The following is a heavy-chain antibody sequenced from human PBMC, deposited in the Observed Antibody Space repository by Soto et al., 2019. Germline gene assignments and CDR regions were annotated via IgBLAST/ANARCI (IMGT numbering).Heavy chain of an antibody. CDR1: GFTFSDSA. V-gene: IGHV3-73*02. Sequence: EVQLVESGGGLVQPGGSRKLSCAASGFTFSDSAMPWVRQASGKGRAWVGRIRSKANSYVTVYAATVNGRFTISREDSKNRAYLQMNSLKTEDTAVYYWARLWSEWEPNFDHWGQGTLVTVSS. J-gene: IGHJ5*02. CDR2: IRSKANSYVT. CDR3: ARLWSEWEPNFDH. D-gene: IGHD1-26*01.